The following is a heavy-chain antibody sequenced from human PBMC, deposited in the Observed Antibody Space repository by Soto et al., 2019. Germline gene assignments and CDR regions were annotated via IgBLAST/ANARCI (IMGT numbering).Heavy chain of an antibody. CDR2: ISSRGGRT. Sequence: EVQLLESGGGLVQPGGSLRLSCAASGFTFNSYAMSWVRQAPGKGLEWVSAISSRGGRTHYADSVKGRFTISRDNSKNTLYLQVNSLRAEDTAVYYCAKDHGPYGDGLDYWGQGTLVTVSP. V-gene: IGHV3-23*01. D-gene: IGHD4-17*01. CDR3: AKDHGPYGDGLDY. J-gene: IGHJ4*02. CDR1: GFTFNSYA.